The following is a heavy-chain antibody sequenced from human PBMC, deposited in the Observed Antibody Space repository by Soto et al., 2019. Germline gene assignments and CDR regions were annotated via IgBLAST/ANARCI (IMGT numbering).Heavy chain of an antibody. CDR1: GDTISAGGYT. D-gene: IGHD2-2*01. CDR2: TYHSGNP. J-gene: IGHJ4*01. Sequence: SETLSLTFDVSGDTISAGGYTWAWIRQPPGKALEWIGQTYHSGNPYYNPSLKSRVIISVDRSKNQFSLKLSSVTAAGTAAYYCASIEGSSSTSCSPRPGHWGPANLLTVSS. V-gene: IGHV4-30-2*01. CDR3: ASIEGSSSTSCSPRPGH.